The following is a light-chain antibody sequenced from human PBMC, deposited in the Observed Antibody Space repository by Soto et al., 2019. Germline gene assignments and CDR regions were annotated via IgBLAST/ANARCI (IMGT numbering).Light chain of an antibody. CDR2: DAS. Sequence: DIQMTQSPSSLSASVGDRVTITCQASQDISNYLNWYQQKPGKAPKLLIYDASNLETGVPSRLSGSGSRTDFTFTISSLQPEDISTYYCQQYDNLPRTFGPGTKVDIK. V-gene: IGKV1-33*01. J-gene: IGKJ3*01. CDR1: QDISNY. CDR3: QQYDNLPRT.